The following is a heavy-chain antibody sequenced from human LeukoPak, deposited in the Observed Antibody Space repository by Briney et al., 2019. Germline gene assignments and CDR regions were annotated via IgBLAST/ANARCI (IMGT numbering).Heavy chain of an antibody. CDR3: ARQDSAVGALLY. V-gene: IGHV4-59*08. CDR1: GGSISRYY. CDR2: IYSSGST. D-gene: IGHD1-26*01. Sequence: SETLSLTCTVSGGSISRYYYSWIRQPPGKGLEWIGYIYSSGSTNSNPSLKSRVTISVDTSNNQFSLKLNSVTAADTAVYYCARQDSAVGALLYGGQGTLVTVSS. J-gene: IGHJ4*02.